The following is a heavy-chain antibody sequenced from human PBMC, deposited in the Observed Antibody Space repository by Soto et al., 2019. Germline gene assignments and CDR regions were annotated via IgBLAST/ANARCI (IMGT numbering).Heavy chain of an antibody. CDR3: ARGVEYYEGSGRDYYYGMDI. V-gene: IGHV3-33*01. J-gene: IGHJ6*02. CDR2: IWYDGSKK. Sequence: QVQLVESGGGVVQPGRYVRLACAASGLSFSRSGMHWVRQAPGKGLEWVAGIWYDGSKKYYADSVRGRFTISRDNSKNTLYLEMDSLTADDTAVYYCARGVEYYEGSGRDYYYGMDIWGQGTTVTVSS. D-gene: IGHD3-22*01. CDR1: GLSFSRSG.